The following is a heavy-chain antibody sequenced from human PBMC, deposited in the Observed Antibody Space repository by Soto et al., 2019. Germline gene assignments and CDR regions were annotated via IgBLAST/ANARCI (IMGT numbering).Heavy chain of an antibody. CDR3: ARGNSDYGYLFDY. CDR1: GYSVSSNSAA. D-gene: IGHD5-12*01. Sequence: SQTLSLTCVISGYSVSSNSAAWNWIRQSPSRGLEWLGRTYYGSKWYNDYGISVKSRITINPDTSKNQFSLQLNSVTPEDTTVYYCARGNSDYGYLFDYWGQGTLVTVSS. CDR2: TYYGSKWYN. V-gene: IGHV6-1*01. J-gene: IGHJ4*02.